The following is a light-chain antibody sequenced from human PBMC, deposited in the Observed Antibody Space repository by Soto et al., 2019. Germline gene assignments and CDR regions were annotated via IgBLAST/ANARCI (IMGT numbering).Light chain of an antibody. CDR1: QGISSY. CDR3: QQLNNYPLT. CDR2: AAS. J-gene: IGKJ4*01. V-gene: IGKV1-9*01. Sequence: DIQLTQSPSFLSASVGDRVTITCRASQGISSYLAWYQQKPGKAPKLLIYAASILQSGVPSRFSGSGSGTEFTLTISSLQPEDFASYYWQQLNNYPLTFGGGTKVEIK.